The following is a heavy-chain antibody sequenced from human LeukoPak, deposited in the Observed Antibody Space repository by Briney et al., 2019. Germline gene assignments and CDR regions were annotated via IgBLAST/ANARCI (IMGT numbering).Heavy chain of an antibody. V-gene: IGHV3-21*01. CDR1: GFTFSSYS. CDR2: ISSSSSYI. J-gene: IGHJ3*02. Sequence: GGSLRLSCAASGFTFSSYSMNWVRQAPGKGLEWVSSISSSSSYIYYADSVKGRFTISRDNAKNSLYLQMNSLRAEDTAVYYCARDGGLYYYDSSGYSPLDAFDIWGQGTMVTVSS. CDR3: ARDGGLYYYDSSGYSPLDAFDI. D-gene: IGHD3-22*01.